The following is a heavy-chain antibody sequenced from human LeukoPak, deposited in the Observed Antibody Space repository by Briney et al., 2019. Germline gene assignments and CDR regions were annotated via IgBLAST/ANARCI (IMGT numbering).Heavy chain of an antibody. CDR1: GFPFSDYY. CDR2: ISNSGSTI. D-gene: IGHD6-13*01. J-gene: IGHJ1*01. Sequence: GGSLRLSCAASGFPFSDYYMSWIRPAPGKGLEWVSYISNSGSTIYYADSVKGRFTISRDNAKNSLYLQMNSLRAEDTAVYYCARGIAAAGTEYFQHWGQGTLVTVSS. CDR3: ARGIAAAGTEYFQH. V-gene: IGHV3-11*01.